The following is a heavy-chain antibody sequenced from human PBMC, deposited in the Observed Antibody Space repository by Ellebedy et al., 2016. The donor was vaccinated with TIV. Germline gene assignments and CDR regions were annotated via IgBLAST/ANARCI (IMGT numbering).Heavy chain of an antibody. V-gene: IGHV3-11*04. CDR1: GFTFSDYY. CDR3: GRERDGDVS. J-gene: IGHJ4*02. D-gene: IGHD4-17*01. Sequence: GESLKISCAASGFTFSDYYMSWIRQAPGKGPEWVSYISSSGSTIYYADSVKGRFTISRDNAKNSLYLQMNSLRAEDTAVYYCGRERDGDVSWGQGTLVTVSS. CDR2: ISSSGSTI.